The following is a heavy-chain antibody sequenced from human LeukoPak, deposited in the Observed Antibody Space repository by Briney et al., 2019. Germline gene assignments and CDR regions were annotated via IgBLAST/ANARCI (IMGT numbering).Heavy chain of an antibody. V-gene: IGHV4-39*01. J-gene: IGHJ4*03. CDR2: IYYSGST. Sequence: SETLSLTCTVSGGSIRSSSYYWGWIRQPPGKGLEWIVSIYYSGSTYYNASLKSRGTISVDTSKNQFSLKLNSVTATDTAVYFCARQVVAVAGTGYFDYWGQGTTVTVSS. CDR1: GGSIRSSSYY. CDR3: ARQVVAVAGTGYFDY. D-gene: IGHD6-19*01.